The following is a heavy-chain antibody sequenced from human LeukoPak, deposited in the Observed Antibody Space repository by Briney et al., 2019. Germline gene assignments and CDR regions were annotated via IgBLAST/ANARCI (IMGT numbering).Heavy chain of an antibody. CDR2: IKEDGTET. J-gene: IGHJ4*02. Sequence: GGSLGLPCAASGFMFSSNWMSWVRLAPGKGLEWVANIKEDGTETYYVDSVKGRFTISRDNAKNSLYLQMNSLRVEDTAVYYCAKEGRSLQTYWGQGTLVTVSS. D-gene: IGHD5-24*01. V-gene: IGHV3-7*03. CDR3: AKEGRSLQTY. CDR1: GFMFSSNW.